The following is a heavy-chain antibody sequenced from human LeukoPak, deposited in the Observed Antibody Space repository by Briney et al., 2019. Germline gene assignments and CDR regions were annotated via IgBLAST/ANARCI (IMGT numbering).Heavy chain of an antibody. J-gene: IGHJ3*02. CDR3: ATHKSRLTIFGDDAFDI. D-gene: IGHD3-3*01. V-gene: IGHV4-59*08. CDR1: GGSISSYY. CDR2: IYYSGST. Sequence: SETLSLTCTVSGGSISSYYWSWIRQPPGKGLEWIGYIYYSGSTNYNPSLKSRVTISVDTSKNQFSLKLSSVTAADTAVYYCATHKSRLTIFGDDAFDIWGQGTMVIVSS.